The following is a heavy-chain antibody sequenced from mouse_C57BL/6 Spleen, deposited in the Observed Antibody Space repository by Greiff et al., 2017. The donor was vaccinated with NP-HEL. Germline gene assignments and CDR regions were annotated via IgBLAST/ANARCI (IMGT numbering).Heavy chain of an antibody. CDR3: ARVVEGAMDY. V-gene: IGHV1-76*01. J-gene: IGHJ4*01. CDR1: GYTFTDYY. CDR2: IYPGSGNT. Sequence: VQLQQSGAELVRPGASVKLSCKASGYTFTDYYINWVKQRPGQGLEWIARIYPGSGNTYYNEKFKGKATLTAEKSSSTAYMQLSSLTSEDSAVYFCARVVEGAMDYWGQGTSVTVSS.